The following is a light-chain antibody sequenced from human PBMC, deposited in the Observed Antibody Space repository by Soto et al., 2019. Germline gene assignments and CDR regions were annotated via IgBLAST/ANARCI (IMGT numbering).Light chain of an antibody. CDR2: DVS. V-gene: IGLV2-14*01. Sequence: QSALTQPASVSGSPGQSITISCTGTSSDVGGYNYVSWYQQHPGKAPKLMIYDVSTRPSGVSNRFSGSKSGNTASLTISGLQAEDEADYYCSSYTSSSTPVVVGGGTKLTVL. J-gene: IGLJ2*01. CDR1: SSDVGGYNY. CDR3: SSYTSSSTPVV.